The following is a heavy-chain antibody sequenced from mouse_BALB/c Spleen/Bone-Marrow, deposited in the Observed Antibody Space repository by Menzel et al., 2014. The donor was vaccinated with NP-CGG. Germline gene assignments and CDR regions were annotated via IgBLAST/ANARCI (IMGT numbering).Heavy chain of an antibody. V-gene: IGHV5-6-4*01. Sequence: EVHLVESGGGLVKPGGSLKLSCAASGFTFSSYTMSWVRQTPEKRLEWVATISSGGSYTYYPASVKGRFTISRDNAKNTLYLQMSSLNSEDTAMYSCTRDAMDYWGQGTSVTVSS. CDR1: GFTFSSYT. CDR3: TRDAMDY. CDR2: ISSGGSYT. J-gene: IGHJ4*01.